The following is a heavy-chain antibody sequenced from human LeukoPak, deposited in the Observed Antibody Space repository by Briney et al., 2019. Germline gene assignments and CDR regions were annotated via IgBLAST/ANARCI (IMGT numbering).Heavy chain of an antibody. J-gene: IGHJ4*02. Sequence: GGSLRLSCAASGFTFNTYTMNWARQAPGKGLEWLSSLDSSGAYIFYADSVKGRFTISRDNSKNTLYLQMNSLRVEDTAVYYCAKGAYCSGGNCYLGDLDYWGQGTLVTVSS. CDR3: AKGAYCSGGNCYLGDLDY. D-gene: IGHD2-15*01. CDR1: GFTFNTYT. V-gene: IGHV3-23*01. CDR2: LDSSGAYI.